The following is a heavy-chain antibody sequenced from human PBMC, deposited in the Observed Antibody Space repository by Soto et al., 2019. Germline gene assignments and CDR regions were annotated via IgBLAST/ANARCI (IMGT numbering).Heavy chain of an antibody. D-gene: IGHD2-2*01. Sequence: SETLSLTCSVFGGSISSGDYYWSWIRQPPGKGLEWIGYMFYVGAAYYNPSLKSRVTISVDTSKNQFSLKLNSVTAADTAVYHCARVVRFCSNPSCRGRNWFDPWGQGTLVTVSS. CDR2: MFYVGAA. CDR1: GGSISSGDYY. CDR3: ARVVRFCSNPSCRGRNWFDP. J-gene: IGHJ5*02. V-gene: IGHV4-30-4*01.